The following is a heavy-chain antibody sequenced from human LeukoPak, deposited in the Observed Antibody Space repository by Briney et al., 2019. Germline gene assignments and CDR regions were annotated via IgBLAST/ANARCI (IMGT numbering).Heavy chain of an antibody. CDR1: GYSISSGHY. CDR2: MYHSGST. J-gene: IGHJ6*03. CDR3: ARAGVDRYYYYYMDV. D-gene: IGHD2-15*01. Sequence: SETLSLTCTVSGYSISSGHYWGWIRQPPGKGLEWIGSMYHSGSTYYNPPLKSRVTISEDTSKNQFSLKLRSVTAADTAVYYCARAGVDRYYYYYMDVWGKGTTVTVSS. V-gene: IGHV4-38-2*02.